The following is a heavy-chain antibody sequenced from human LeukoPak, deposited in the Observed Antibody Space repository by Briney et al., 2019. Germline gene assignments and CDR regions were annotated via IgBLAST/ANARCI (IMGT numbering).Heavy chain of an antibody. J-gene: IGHJ4*02. Sequence: PGGSLRLSCAASGFTFSSYVMNWVRQAPGKGLEWVSGISDSGGGTYYADSVKGRFTISRDNSKNTLYLQMNSLRAEDTAVYYCAKPDSSGYRLRYFDYWGQGTLVTVSS. CDR2: ISDSGGGT. D-gene: IGHD3-22*01. CDR1: GFTFSSYV. V-gene: IGHV3-23*01. CDR3: AKPDSSGYRLRYFDY.